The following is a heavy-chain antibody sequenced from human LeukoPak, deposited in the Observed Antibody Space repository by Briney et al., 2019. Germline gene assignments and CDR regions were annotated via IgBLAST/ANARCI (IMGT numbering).Heavy chain of an antibody. J-gene: IGHJ4*02. CDR1: GFTFSSYG. V-gene: IGHV3-30*02. CDR2: IRYDGSNK. Sequence: PGGSLRLSCAASGFTFSSYGMHWVRQAPGKGLEWVAFIRYDGSNKYYADSVKGRFTISRDNSKNTLYLQMNSLRAEDTAVYYCAKARGHCSSTSCYGYFDYWGQGTLVTVSS. D-gene: IGHD2-2*01. CDR3: AKARGHCSSTSCYGYFDY.